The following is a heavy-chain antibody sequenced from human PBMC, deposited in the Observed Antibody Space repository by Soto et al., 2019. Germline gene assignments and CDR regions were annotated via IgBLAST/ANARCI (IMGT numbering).Heavy chain of an antibody. V-gene: IGHV4-30-4*03. CDR3: DTEGDYGERFDD. CDR2: FFRSGTT. Sequence: PSETLSLTCTVSGGSITSGVYYWNWVRQAPGKGLEWIGYFFRSGTTYYNPSLQSRVLISGDTSKNQFSLKLSSVTAADTAVYYCDTEGDYGERFDDGGQGTLVTVSS. D-gene: IGHD4-17*01. J-gene: IGHJ4*02. CDR1: GGSITSGVYY.